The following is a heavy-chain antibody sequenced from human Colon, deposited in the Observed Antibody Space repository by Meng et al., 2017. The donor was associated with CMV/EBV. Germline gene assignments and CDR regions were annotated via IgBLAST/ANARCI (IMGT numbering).Heavy chain of an antibody. D-gene: IGHD6-6*01. CDR3: ARVVFYSSSSFFDY. CDR1: GFMFSTYR. V-gene: IGHV3-21*01. Sequence: GGSLRLSCAASGFMFSTYRMSWVRQAPGKGLEWVSSISSSSSYTYYPGSVKGRFTISRENAKNSLYLQMNSLRAGDTAVYYCARVVFYSSSSFFDYWGQGTLVTVSS. J-gene: IGHJ4*02. CDR2: ISSSSSYT.